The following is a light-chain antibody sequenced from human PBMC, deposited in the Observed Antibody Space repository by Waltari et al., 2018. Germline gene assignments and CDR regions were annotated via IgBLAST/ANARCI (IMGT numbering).Light chain of an antibody. CDR2: QDN. Sequence: SYEVTQPPSVSVSPGQTAIITCSGDKLGDKYACWYQQRPGQSPVLLIYQDNKRPSGHPGRFPGSNPGNTATLTISGTQAMDEADYYCQTWDSATAVFGGGTKLAVL. V-gene: IGLV3-1*01. CDR1: KLGDKY. J-gene: IGLJ3*02. CDR3: QTWDSATAV.